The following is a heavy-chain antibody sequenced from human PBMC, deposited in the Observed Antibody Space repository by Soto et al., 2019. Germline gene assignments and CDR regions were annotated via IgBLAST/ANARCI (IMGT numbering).Heavy chain of an antibody. Sequence: ASVKVSGNTSGYDFRYYGIHWVRQAPGKRIEWMGLINADNGNAKYSQSFQGRVTITRDTSASTAYMELSSLKSEDTTVYLCAGGGYSSGYLGYLYXWGQGTVVTVSX. D-gene: IGHD5-18*01. J-gene: IGHJ5*02. CDR3: AGGGYSSGYLGYLYX. CDR1: GYDFRYYG. CDR2: INADNGNA. V-gene: IGHV1-3*01.